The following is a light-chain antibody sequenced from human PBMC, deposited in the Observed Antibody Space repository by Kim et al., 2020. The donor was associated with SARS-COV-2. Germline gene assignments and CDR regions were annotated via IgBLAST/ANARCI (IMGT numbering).Light chain of an antibody. V-gene: IGLV2-18*02. CDR3: SSYTSSSTVV. J-gene: IGLJ2*01. CDR2: EVS. CDR1: SSDVGSHNR. Sequence: SVPISCTGTSSDVGSHNRVSWYQQPPGTAPQLMIYEVSNRPSGVPDRFSGSKSGNTASLTISGLQAEDEADYYCSSYTSSSTVVFGGGTQLTVL.